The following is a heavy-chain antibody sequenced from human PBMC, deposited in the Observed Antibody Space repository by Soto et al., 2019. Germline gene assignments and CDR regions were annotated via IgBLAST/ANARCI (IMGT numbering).Heavy chain of an antibody. CDR1: GITFRTYA. V-gene: IGHV3-23*01. CDR2: ISDSGGTT. CDR3: AKAADSSSYGVDV. Sequence: GGSLRLSCAVSGITFRTYAMSWVRQAPGKGLEWVSVISDSGGTTHYAASVKGRFTVSRDNFKNTLYLQMNSLRAEDTALYYCAKAADSSSYGVDVWGQGTTVTVYS. J-gene: IGHJ6*02. D-gene: IGHD6-6*01.